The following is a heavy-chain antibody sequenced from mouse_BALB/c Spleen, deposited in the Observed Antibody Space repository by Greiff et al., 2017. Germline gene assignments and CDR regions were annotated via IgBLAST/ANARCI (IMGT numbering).Heavy chain of an antibody. CDR2: ISYDGSN. D-gene: IGHD2-1*01. V-gene: IGHV3-6*02. CDR1: GYSITSGYY. Sequence: ESGPGLVKPSQSLSLTCSVTGYSITSGYYWTWIRQFPGNKLERMGYISYDGSNNYNPSLKNRISITRDTSKNQFFLKLNSVTTEDTATYYCARYGNYGGFAYWGQGTLVTVSA. J-gene: IGHJ3*01. CDR3: ARYGNYGGFAY.